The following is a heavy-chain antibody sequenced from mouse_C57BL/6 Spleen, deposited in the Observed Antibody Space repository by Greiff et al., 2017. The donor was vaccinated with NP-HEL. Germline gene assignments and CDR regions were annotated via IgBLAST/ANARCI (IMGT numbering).Heavy chain of an antibody. CDR2: INPSTGGT. CDR1: GYSFTGYY. V-gene: IGHV1-42*01. D-gene: IGHD1-1*01. Sequence: EVQLQQSGPELVKPGASVKISCKASGYSFTGYYMNWVKQSPEKSLEWIGEINPSTGGTTYNQKFKAKATLTVDKSSSTAYMQLKSLTSEDSAVYYCARLTTVDVWGTGTTVTVSS. J-gene: IGHJ1*03. CDR3: ARLTTVDV.